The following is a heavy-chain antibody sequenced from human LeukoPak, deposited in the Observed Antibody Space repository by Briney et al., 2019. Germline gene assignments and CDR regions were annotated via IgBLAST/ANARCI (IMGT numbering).Heavy chain of an antibody. CDR2: IHYSGST. J-gene: IGHJ4*02. CDR3: ARQRLGGYYVSSGYYFAF. D-gene: IGHD3-22*01. V-gene: IGHV4-59*08. Sequence: KPSETLSLTCTVSGGSISSYYWNWIRQPPGKGLEWIANIHYSGSTNYDPSLKSRVTISVDTSNNQFSLKLSSVTAADTAVYYCARQRLGGYYVSSGYYFAFWGQGPLVTVPS. CDR1: GGSISSYY.